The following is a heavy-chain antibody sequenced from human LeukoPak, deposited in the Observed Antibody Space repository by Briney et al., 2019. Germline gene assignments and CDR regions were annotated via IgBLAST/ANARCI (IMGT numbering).Heavy chain of an antibody. CDR1: GFTFSSYA. D-gene: IGHD3-22*01. V-gene: IGHV3-64*01. CDR2: ISSNGGST. J-gene: IGHJ4*02. Sequence: GGSLRLSCAASGFTFSSYAMHWVRQAPGKGLEYVSAISSNGGSTYYANSVKGRFTISRDNSKNTLYLQMGSLRAEDMAVYYCARGLQFYYDRSGYYYPSHYFDYWGQGTLVTVSS. CDR3: ARGLQFYYDRSGYYYPSHYFDY.